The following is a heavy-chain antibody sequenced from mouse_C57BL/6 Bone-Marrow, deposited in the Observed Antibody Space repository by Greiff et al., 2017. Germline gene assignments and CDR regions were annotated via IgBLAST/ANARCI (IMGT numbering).Heavy chain of an antibody. CDR1: GFTFSSYG. D-gene: IGHD2-4*01. V-gene: IGHV5-6*02. CDR2: ISSGGSYT. J-gene: IGHJ2*01. Sequence: EVKLVESGGDLVKPGGSLKLSCAASGFTFSSYGMSWVRQTPDKRLEWVATISSGGSYTYYPDSVKGRFHISRDNAKNTLYLQMSSLKYEDTAMYYCARLRGLRDYWGQGTTLTVSS. CDR3: ARLRGLRDY.